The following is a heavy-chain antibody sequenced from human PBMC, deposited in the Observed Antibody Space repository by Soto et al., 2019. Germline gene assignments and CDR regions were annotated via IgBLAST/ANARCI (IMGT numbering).Heavy chain of an antibody. CDR2: INHSGST. D-gene: IGHD3-9*01. J-gene: IGHJ4*02. CDR1: GGSFSGYY. CDR3: ARVGRLRYFDWLSQALDY. Sequence: SETLSLTCAVYGGSFSGYYWSWIRQPPGKGLEWIGEINHSGSTNYNPSLKSRVTISVDTSKNQFSLKLSSVTAADTAVYYCARVGRLRYFDWLSQALDYWGQGTLVTVSS. V-gene: IGHV4-34*01.